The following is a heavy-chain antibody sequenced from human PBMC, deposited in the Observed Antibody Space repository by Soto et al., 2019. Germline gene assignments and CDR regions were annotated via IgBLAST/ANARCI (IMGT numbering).Heavy chain of an antibody. D-gene: IGHD4-17*01. CDR2: IKQDGSEK. CDR1: GFTFSSYW. J-gene: IGHJ5*02. CDR3: ARVLYGDYVGLFDP. Sequence: EVQLVESGGGLVQPGGSLRLSCAASGFTFSSYWMSWVRQAPGEGLEWVANIKQDGSEKYYVDSVKGRFTISRDNAKNSLYLQMNSLRAEDTAVYYCARVLYGDYVGLFDPWGQGTLVTVSS. V-gene: IGHV3-7*04.